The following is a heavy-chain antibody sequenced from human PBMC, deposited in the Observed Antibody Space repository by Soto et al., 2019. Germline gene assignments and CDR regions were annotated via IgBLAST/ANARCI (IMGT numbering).Heavy chain of an antibody. CDR2: ISSSSSTI. CDR3: ARAPLYYYDSSGYHPF. D-gene: IGHD3-22*01. V-gene: IGHV3-48*02. CDR1: GFTFSSYI. Sequence: GGSMELSCAASGFTFSSYIMNWVRQAPGKGLEWVSYISSSSSTIYYADSVKGRFTISRDNAKNSLYLQMNSLRDEDTAVYYCARAPLYYYDSSGYHPFWGQGTLVTVSS. J-gene: IGHJ4*02.